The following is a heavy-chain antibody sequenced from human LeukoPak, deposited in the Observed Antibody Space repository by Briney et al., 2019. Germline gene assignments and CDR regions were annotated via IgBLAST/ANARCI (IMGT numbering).Heavy chain of an antibody. V-gene: IGHV3-74*01. Sequence: GGSLRLSCAASGFTFSNYWMHWVRQVPGKGLVCVSRINIDGTSTSYADSVKGRFTISRDNAKNALYLQMNSLRAEDTAVYYCAKTESSGSYYVYYYYYMDVWGKGTTVTISS. CDR2: INIDGTST. D-gene: IGHD1-26*01. CDR3: AKTESSGSYYVYYYYYMDV. J-gene: IGHJ6*03. CDR1: GFTFSNYW.